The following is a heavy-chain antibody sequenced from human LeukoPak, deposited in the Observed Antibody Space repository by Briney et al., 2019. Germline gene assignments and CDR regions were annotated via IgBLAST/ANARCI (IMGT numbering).Heavy chain of an antibody. CDR3: ARGGSYFYDYYMDV. D-gene: IGHD1-26*01. CDR2: MYSSGSS. CDR1: GGSVSNSY. Sequence: SETPSLTCTVSGGSVSNSYWTWIRQSAGKGLEWIGRMYSSGSSNYNPSLKSRTTMSVDTSKNEFSLKLTSVTAADTAVYYCARGGSYFYDYYMDVWGQGATVSVSS. V-gene: IGHV4-4*07. J-gene: IGHJ6*03.